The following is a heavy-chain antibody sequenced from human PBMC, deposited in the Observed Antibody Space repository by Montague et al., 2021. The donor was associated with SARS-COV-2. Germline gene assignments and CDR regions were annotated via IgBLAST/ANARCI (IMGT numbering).Heavy chain of an antibody. CDR1: GDSVSSNIAT. CDR2: TYYRSKWYN. V-gene: IGHV6-1*01. D-gene: IGHD1-1*01. J-gene: IGHJ4*02. CDR3: ARAQNTCFIANCVNYFDV. Sequence: CAISGDSVSSNIATWNWIRQSPSRGLEWLGRTYYRSKWYNDYAVSVKSRVIINPDTSNNRISLQLNSVTAADTAIYLCARAQNTCFIANCVNYFDVWGLGALVTVSS.